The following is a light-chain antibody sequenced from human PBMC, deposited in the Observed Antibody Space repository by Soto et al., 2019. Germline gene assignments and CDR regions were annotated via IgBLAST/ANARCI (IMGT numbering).Light chain of an antibody. Sequence: EIVLTQSPGTLSLSPGEGATLSCRASQSLSSTYLAWYQQKPGQAPRLLIYGASSRATGIPDRFSGSGSGTDFTLTISRLEPEDFAVYYCQQYGSSPVTFGGGTRVEIK. CDR3: QQYGSSPVT. J-gene: IGKJ4*01. CDR1: QSLSSTY. CDR2: GAS. V-gene: IGKV3-20*01.